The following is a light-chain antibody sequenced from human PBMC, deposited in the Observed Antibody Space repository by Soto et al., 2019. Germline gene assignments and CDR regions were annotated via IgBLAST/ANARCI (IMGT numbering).Light chain of an antibody. CDR2: DAS. CDR3: QQRGA. Sequence: EVVLTQSRATLSLSPGERATLSCRASQSVDSSLAWYQQKLGQAPRLLIYDASIRATGIPGRFSGSGSGKHFTLSISSLEPEDFAVYHCQQRGAFGQGTKVEIK. J-gene: IGKJ2*01. CDR1: QSVDSS. V-gene: IGKV3-11*01.